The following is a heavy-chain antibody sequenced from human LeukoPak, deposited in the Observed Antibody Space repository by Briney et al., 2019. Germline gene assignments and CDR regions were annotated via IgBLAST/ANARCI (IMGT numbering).Heavy chain of an antibody. V-gene: IGHV4-34*01. D-gene: IGHD3-16*01. Sequence: SETLSLTCAVYGGSFSGYYWSWIRQPPGKGLEWIGEINHSGSTNYNPSLKSRVTISVDTSKNQFSLKLSSVTAADTAVYYCARDKGGPYYMDVWGKGTTVTISS. J-gene: IGHJ6*03. CDR2: INHSGST. CDR1: GGSFSGYY. CDR3: ARDKGGPYYMDV.